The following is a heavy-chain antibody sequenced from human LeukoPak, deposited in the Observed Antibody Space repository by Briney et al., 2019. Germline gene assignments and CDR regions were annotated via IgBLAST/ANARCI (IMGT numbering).Heavy chain of an antibody. CDR2: VSGSGAST. J-gene: IGHJ4*02. Sequence: PGGSLRLSCAASGFNVRNNYMNWVRQAPGKGLEWVSAVSGSGASTYYGDSVKGRFTISRDNSKNTLYLQVDSLRAEDTAVYYCAKDGFDYYDSSGYYYFDYWGQGTLVTVSS. CDR3: AKDGFDYYDSSGYYYFDY. CDR1: GFNVRNNY. D-gene: IGHD3-22*01. V-gene: IGHV3-23*01.